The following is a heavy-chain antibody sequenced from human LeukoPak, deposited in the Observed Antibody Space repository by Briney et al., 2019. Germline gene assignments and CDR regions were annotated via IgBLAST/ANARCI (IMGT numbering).Heavy chain of an antibody. V-gene: IGHV4-34*01. Sequence: SETLSLTCAVYGGSFSGYYWSWIRQPPGKGLEWIGEINHSGSTNYKPSLKSRVIILVDTSKNQFSLKLSSVTAADTAVYYCARSRATMVRGSPNWNFDYWGQGILVTVSS. D-gene: IGHD3-10*01. J-gene: IGHJ4*02. CDR2: INHSGST. CDR3: ARSRATMVRGSPNWNFDY. CDR1: GGSFSGYY.